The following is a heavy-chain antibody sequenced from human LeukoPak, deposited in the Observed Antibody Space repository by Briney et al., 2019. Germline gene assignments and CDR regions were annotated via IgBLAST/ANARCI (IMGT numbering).Heavy chain of an antibody. V-gene: IGHV3-49*03. CDR3: TRPHSSSWYLRWFDP. Sequence: QPGRSLRLSCTASGFTFGDYAMSWFRQAPGKGLEWVGFIRSKAYGGTTEYAASVKGRFTISRDDSKSIAYLQMNSLKTEDTAVYYCTRPHSSSWYLRWFDPWGQGTLVTVSS. CDR2: IRSKAYGGTT. J-gene: IGHJ5*02. D-gene: IGHD6-13*01. CDR1: GFTFGDYA.